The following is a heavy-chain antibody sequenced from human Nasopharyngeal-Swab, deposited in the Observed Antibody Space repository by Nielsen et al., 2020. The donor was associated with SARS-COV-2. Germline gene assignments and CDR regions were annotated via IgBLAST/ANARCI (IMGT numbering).Heavy chain of an antibody. CDR3: ARAIGALAAY. Sequence: RQPPGKGLEWVANIRQDGGEIYYVDSVKGRFTISRDNAKNSLYLQMNSLRAEDTAVYYCARAIGALAAYWGQGTLVTVSS. J-gene: IGHJ4*02. D-gene: IGHD2-15*01. V-gene: IGHV3-7*04. CDR2: IRQDGGEI.